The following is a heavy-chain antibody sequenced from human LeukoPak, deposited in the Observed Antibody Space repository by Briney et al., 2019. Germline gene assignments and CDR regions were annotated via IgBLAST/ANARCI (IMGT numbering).Heavy chain of an antibody. CDR3: ARLLPSGDAFDI. D-gene: IGHD3-10*01. CDR1: GYSISSGYY. Sequence: SETLSLTCAVSGYSISSGYYWGWIRQPPGKGLEWIGSMYHSGSTYYNPSLKSRVTISVDTSKNQFSLKLSSVTAADTAVYYCARLLPSGDAFDIWGQGTMVTVSS. J-gene: IGHJ3*02. V-gene: IGHV4-38-2*01. CDR2: MYHSGST.